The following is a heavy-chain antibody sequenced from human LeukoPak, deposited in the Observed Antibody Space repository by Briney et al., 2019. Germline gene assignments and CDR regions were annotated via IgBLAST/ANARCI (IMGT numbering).Heavy chain of an antibody. V-gene: IGHV4-4*07. D-gene: IGHD6-19*01. CDR1: GGSISSYY. J-gene: IGHJ3*02. CDR2: IYTSGST. Sequence: SETLSLTCTVAGGSISSYYWSWIRQPAGKGLEWIGRIYTSGSTNYNPSLKSRVTMSVDTSKNQFSLKLSSVTAADTAVYYCARGSLAVAQPFAFDIWGQRTRLTVSS. CDR3: ARGSLAVAQPFAFDI.